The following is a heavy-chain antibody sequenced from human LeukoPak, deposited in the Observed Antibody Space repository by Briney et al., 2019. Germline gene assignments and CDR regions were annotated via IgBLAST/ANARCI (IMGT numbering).Heavy chain of an antibody. CDR3: ARGTTDAY. J-gene: IGHJ4*02. D-gene: IGHD1-1*01. V-gene: IGHV1-69*02. Sequence: GASVKVSCKASGGTFSNYNINWARQAPGQGLEWMGRIISMASETNYAQEFQGKVTITADKSTSTTYMELSSLRSDDTAVYYCARGTTDAYWGQGTPVTVSS. CDR2: IISMASET. CDR1: GGTFSNYN.